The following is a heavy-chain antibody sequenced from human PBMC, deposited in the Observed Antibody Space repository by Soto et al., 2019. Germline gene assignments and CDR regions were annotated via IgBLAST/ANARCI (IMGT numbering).Heavy chain of an antibody. CDR2: ISSSSSTI. CDR1: GFTFSSYS. D-gene: IGHD3-3*01. J-gene: IGHJ3*02. Sequence: GGSLRLSCAASGFTFSSYSMNWVRQAPGKGLEWVSYISSSSSTIYYADSVKGRFTISRDNAKNSLYLQMNSLRDEDTAVYYCARDGFTIFGTADAFDIWGQGTMVTVSS. CDR3: ARDGFTIFGTADAFDI. V-gene: IGHV3-48*02.